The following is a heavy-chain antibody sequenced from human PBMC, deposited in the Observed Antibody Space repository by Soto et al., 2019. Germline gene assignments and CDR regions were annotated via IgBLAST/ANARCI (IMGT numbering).Heavy chain of an antibody. J-gene: IGHJ4*02. V-gene: IGHV3-23*01. CDR3: AKGEYCSSTSCQAADY. CDR1: GFTFSSYA. CDR2: ISGSGGST. Sequence: GGSLRLSCASSGFTFSSYAMSWVRQAPGKGLEWVSAISGSGGSTYYADSVKGRFTISRDNSKNTLYLQMNSLRAEDTAVYYCAKGEYCSSTSCQAADYWGQGTLVTVSS. D-gene: IGHD2-2*01.